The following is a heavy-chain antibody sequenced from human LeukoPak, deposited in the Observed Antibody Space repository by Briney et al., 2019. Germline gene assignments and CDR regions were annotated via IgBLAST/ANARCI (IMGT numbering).Heavy chain of an antibody. J-gene: IGHJ4*02. V-gene: IGHV3-48*01. CDR2: ISRSSTTI. CDR3: AKVGSSWYSPEALYYFDY. D-gene: IGHD6-13*01. CDR1: GFTFSSFS. Sequence: GSLRLSCAASGFTFSSFSMNWVRQAPGKGLEWVSYISRSSTTIYYADSVKGRFTISRDNSKNTLYLQMNSLRAEDTAVYYCAKVGSSWYSPEALYYFDYWGQGTLVTVSS.